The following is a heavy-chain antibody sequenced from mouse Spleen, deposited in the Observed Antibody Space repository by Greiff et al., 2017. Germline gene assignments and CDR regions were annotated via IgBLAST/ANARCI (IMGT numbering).Heavy chain of an antibody. V-gene: IGHV1-82*01. CDR3: AREGLTTATDY. J-gene: IGHJ2*01. D-gene: IGHD1-2*01. Sequence: QVQLKESGPELVKPGASVKISCKASGYAFSSSWMNWVKQRPGKGLEWIGRIYPGDGDTNYNGKFKGKATLTADKSSSTAYMQLSSLTSEDSAVYFCAREGLTTATDYWGQGTTLTVSS. CDR1: GYAFSSSW. CDR2: IYPGDGDT.